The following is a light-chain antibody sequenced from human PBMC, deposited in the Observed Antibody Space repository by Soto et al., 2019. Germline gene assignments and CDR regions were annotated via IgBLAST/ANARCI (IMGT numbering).Light chain of an antibody. J-gene: IGKJ1*01. CDR1: QSVNRF. CDR3: HHYVGSPWA. CDR2: GAS. V-gene: IGKV3-20*01. Sequence: EIVLTQSPGTLSLSPGERATLSCRASQSVNRFLAWFQQKPGQAPRLLIYGASNRATCIPDRFSGSGSETDFTLTITRLEPEDSAVYYCHHYVGSPWAFGQGTKVEIK.